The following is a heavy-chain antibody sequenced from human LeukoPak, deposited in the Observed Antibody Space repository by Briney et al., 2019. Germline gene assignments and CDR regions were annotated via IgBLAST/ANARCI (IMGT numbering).Heavy chain of an antibody. CDR2: ISAYNGNT. V-gene: IGHV1-18*04. D-gene: IGHD4-17*01. Sequence: AASVKVSCKASGYTFTSYYMRWVRQAPGQGLEWMGWISAYNGNTNYAQKLQGRVTMTTDTSTSTAYMELRSLRSDDTAVYYCARMTTVTTQWGQGTLVTVSS. CDR3: ARMTTVTTQ. CDR1: GYTFTSYY. J-gene: IGHJ4*02.